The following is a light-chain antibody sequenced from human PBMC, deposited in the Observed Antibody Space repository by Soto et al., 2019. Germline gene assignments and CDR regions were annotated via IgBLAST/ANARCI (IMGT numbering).Light chain of an antibody. CDR2: EVS. CDR3: SSYRSDSTLV. CDR1: STDVGGYNY. V-gene: IGLV2-14*01. J-gene: IGLJ2*01. Sequence: QSVLTQPASVSGSPGQSITISCTGTSTDVGGYNYVSWYQQYPGKAPKVMIYEVSNRPSGVSNRFSGSKSGNTASLTISGLQAEDEADYYCSSYRSDSTLVFGGGTKVTVL.